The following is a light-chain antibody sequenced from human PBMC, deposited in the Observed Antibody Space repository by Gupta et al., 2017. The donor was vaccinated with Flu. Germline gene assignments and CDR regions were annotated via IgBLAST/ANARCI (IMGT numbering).Light chain of an antibody. CDR3: CSYAGSYTFGVV. CDR1: DVGGYNY. Sequence: DVGGYNYVSWYQQNPGKAPKLMIYDVSKRPSGVPDRFSGSKSGNTASLTISGLQAEDEADYYCCSYAGSYTFGVVFGGGTKLTVL. J-gene: IGLJ2*01. CDR2: DVS. V-gene: IGLV2-11*01.